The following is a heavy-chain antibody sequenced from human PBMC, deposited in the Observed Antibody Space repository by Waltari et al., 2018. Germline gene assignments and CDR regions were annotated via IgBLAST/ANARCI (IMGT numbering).Heavy chain of an antibody. J-gene: IGHJ6*02. CDR1: GISDHNHH. V-gene: IGHV3-66*01. D-gene: IGHD2-15*01. CDR3: ARGYCSGGSCFYGMDV. CDR2: IYSGGTT. Sequence: EVQLVESGGGVVQPGGSLRLSCAASGISDHNHHMSWVRQAPGMGLEWVSVIYSGGTTYYADSVKGRFTISRDNSKNTLYLQMYSLRAEDTALYYCARGYCSGGSCFYGMDVWGQGTTVTVSS.